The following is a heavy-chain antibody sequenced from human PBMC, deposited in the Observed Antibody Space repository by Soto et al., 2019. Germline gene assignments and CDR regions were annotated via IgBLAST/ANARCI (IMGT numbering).Heavy chain of an antibody. CDR2: ISAYNGNT. J-gene: IGHJ6*02. D-gene: IGHD2-2*01. Sequence: ASVKVSCKASGYTFTCYGISWVRQAPGQGLEWMGWISAYNGNTNYAQKLQGRVTMTTDTSTSTAYMELRSLKASDTAMYYCARSRGGSYLAVPAALNMDVWGQGTTVTVSS. V-gene: IGHV1-18*01. CDR1: GYTFTCYG. CDR3: ARSRGGSYLAVPAALNMDV.